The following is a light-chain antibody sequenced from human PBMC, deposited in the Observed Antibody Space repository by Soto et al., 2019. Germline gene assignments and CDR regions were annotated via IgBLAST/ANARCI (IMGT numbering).Light chain of an antibody. J-gene: IGKJ1*01. Sequence: DIQMTQSPSSVSASVGDRVTITCRASQAIDSWLAWYQQKPGEAPKLLIFDASSLMSGVPSRFSGSGYGTEFTLTINRLQPDDSATYYCQQYDSFSVWTFGQGTKVDIK. V-gene: IGKV1-12*01. CDR3: QQYDSFSVWT. CDR1: QAIDSW. CDR2: DAS.